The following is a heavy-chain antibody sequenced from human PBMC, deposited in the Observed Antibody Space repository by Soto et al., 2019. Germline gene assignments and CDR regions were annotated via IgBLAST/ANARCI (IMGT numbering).Heavy chain of an antibody. J-gene: IGHJ6*02. CDR2: IYYSGST. Sequence: TLSLTCTVSGGSISSSSYYWGWIRQPPGKGLEWIGSIYYSGSTYCNPSLKSRVTISVDTSKNQFSLKLSSVTAADTAVYYCACIFSGGYGYGFYYYGMDVWGQGTTVTVSS. CDR3: ACIFSGGYGYGFYYYGMDV. V-gene: IGHV4-39*01. D-gene: IGHD5-18*01. CDR1: GGSISSSSYY.